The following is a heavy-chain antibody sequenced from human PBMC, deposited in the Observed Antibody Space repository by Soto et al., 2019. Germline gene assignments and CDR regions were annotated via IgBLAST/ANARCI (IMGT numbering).Heavy chain of an antibody. D-gene: IGHD6-25*01. CDR1: GGSFSGYY. V-gene: IGHV4-34*01. CDR3: ARRHVYTIGLIDS. J-gene: IGHJ4*02. Sequence: QVQLQQWGAGLLKPSETLSLTCAVYGGSFSGYYWSWLRQSPGKGLEWIGKINYIGSTNYNPSLKSRTIIERDSSKNQFPHNLTSVAAADTAMDYCARRHVYTIGLIDSWCQGTLVTVSS. CDR2: INYIGST.